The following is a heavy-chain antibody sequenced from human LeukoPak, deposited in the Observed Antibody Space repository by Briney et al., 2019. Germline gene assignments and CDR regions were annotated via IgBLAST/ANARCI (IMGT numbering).Heavy chain of an antibody. J-gene: IGHJ4*02. CDR1: AASISNYY. D-gene: IGHD3-22*01. CDR2: ISTSGST. Sequence: SETLSLTCAVSAASISNYYWSWIRQAPGKGLEWIGYISTSGSTNYNPSLKSRVSISLDTSKNRFSLNLNFVTAADTAVYYCASPRSGYRYTLDYWGQGALVTVSS. CDR3: ASPRSGYRYTLDY. V-gene: IGHV4-4*09.